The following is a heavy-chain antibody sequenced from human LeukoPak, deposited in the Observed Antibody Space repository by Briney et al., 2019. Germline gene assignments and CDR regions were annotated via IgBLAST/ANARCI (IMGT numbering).Heavy chain of an antibody. J-gene: IGHJ6*02. CDR1: GGTFSSYA. V-gene: IGHV1-69*13. CDR3: ARAPVQLELNYYYYGMDV. Sequence: SVTVSCKASGGTFSSYAISWVRQAPGQGLEWMGGIIPIFGTANYAQKFQGRVTITADESTSTAYMELSSLRSEDTAVYYCARAPVQLELNYYYYGMDVWGQGTTVTVSS. CDR2: IIPIFGTA. D-gene: IGHD1-1*01.